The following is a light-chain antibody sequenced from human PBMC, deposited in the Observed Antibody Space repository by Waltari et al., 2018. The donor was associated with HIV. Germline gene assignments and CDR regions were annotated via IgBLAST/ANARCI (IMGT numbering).Light chain of an antibody. V-gene: IGLV2-14*01. Sequence: QPALTHPAPVSGSPGQSSSISCTGTRRDVGGYNPFPWYQQHPAKAPKLVILEVSNRPSGVSNRFSGSKSGNSASLTISGLQAEDEAYYYCSSYTSSDTVVFGGGTKVTVL. J-gene: IGLJ2*01. CDR3: SSYTSSDTVV. CDR2: EVS. CDR1: RRDVGGYNP.